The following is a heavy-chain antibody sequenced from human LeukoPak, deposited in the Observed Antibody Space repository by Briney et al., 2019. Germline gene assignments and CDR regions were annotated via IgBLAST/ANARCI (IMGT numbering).Heavy chain of an antibody. CDR1: GFSVSSNY. D-gene: IGHD3-3*02. V-gene: IGHV3-66*01. J-gene: IGHJ4*02. Sequence: GGSLRLSCAASGFSVSSNYMGWVRQAPGKGLEWVSVIYTGGNTYYTDSVKGRFTISRDNSNNTVYLQMSSLRVEDTAVYYCARGRAATSNFDYWGQGTLVTVSS. CDR2: IYTGGNT. CDR3: ARGRAATSNFDY.